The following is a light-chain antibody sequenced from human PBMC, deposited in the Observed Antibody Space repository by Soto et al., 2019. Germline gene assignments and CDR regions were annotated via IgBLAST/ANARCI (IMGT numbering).Light chain of an antibody. CDR3: QSYDSRLSGWV. V-gene: IGLV1-40*01. J-gene: IGLJ3*02. CDR2: GNS. Sequence: QSVLTQPPSVSGAPGQRVTISCTESSSNIGAGYDVHWYQQLPGTAPKLLIYGNSNRPSGVPDRFSGSKSGTSASLAITGLQAEDEADHYCQSYDSRLSGWVFGGGTKLTVL. CDR1: SSNIGAGYD.